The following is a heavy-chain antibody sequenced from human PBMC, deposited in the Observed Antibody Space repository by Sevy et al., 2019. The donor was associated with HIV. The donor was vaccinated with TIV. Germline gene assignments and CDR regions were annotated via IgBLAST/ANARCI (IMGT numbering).Heavy chain of an antibody. D-gene: IGHD5-18*01. CDR3: VREGLGGFSYSLDC. V-gene: IGHV3-23*01. CDR2: ISIIGTST. CDR1: GFTFSSYA. J-gene: IGHJ4*02. Sequence: GGSLRLSCAASGFTFSSYAMSWVRQAPGKGLEWVSAISIIGTSTYYADSVKGRFTISRDNAKNSLYLQMNSLRVDDTALYYCVREGLGGFSYSLDCWGQGTLVTVSS.